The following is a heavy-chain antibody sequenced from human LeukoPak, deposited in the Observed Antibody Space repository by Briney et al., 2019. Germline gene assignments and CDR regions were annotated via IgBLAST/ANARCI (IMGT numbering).Heavy chain of an antibody. CDR3: ARRPADYYGSGSYPDY. V-gene: IGHV1-18*01. J-gene: IGHJ4*02. Sequence: ASVKVSCKXSGYTFTSYGISWVRQAPGQGREWMGWISAYNGNTNYPQKLQGRVTMTTDTSTSTAYMELRSLRSDDTAVYYCARRPADYYGSGSYPDYWGQGTLVTVSS. CDR1: GYTFTSYG. CDR2: ISAYNGNT. D-gene: IGHD3-10*01.